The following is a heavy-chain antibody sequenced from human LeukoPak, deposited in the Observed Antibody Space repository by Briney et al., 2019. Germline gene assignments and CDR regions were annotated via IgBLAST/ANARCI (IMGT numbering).Heavy chain of an antibody. CDR1: GDNVSSNSAA. CDR3: ARGRDSSSWYYYYYYMDV. J-gene: IGHJ6*03. D-gene: IGHD6-13*01. V-gene: IGHV6-1*01. Sequence: SQTLSLTCAISGDNVSSNSAAWNWIRQSPSRGLEWLGRTYYRSKWYNDYAVSVKSRITINPDTSKNQFSLQLNSVTPEDTAVYYCARGRDSSSWYYYYYYMDVWGKGTTVTVSS. CDR2: TYYRSKWYN.